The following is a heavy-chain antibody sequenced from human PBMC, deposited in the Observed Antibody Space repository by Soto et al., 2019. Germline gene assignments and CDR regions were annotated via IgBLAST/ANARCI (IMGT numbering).Heavy chain of an antibody. V-gene: IGHV3-21*01. Sequence: GGSLRLSCAASGFTFSSYSMNWVRQAPGKGLEWVSSISSSSSYIYYADSVKGRFTISRDNAKNSLYLQMNSLRAEDTAVYYCARDRVAARLTPDYWAQGTLVTVSS. J-gene: IGHJ4*02. D-gene: IGHD6-6*01. CDR1: GFTFSSYS. CDR3: ARDRVAARLTPDY. CDR2: ISSSSSYI.